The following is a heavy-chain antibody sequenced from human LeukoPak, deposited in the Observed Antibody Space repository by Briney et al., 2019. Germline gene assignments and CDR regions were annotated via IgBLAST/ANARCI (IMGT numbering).Heavy chain of an antibody. CDR3: ARNLWPPHSGSSCPNFDY. Sequence: GESLKISCKGSGYSFTSYWIGWVRQMPGKGLEWMGIIYPGDSDTRYSPSFQGQVTISADKSISTAYLQWSSLKASDTAMYYCARNLWPPHSGSSCPNFDYWGQGTLVTVSS. CDR1: GYSFTSYW. V-gene: IGHV5-51*01. CDR2: IYPGDSDT. J-gene: IGHJ4*02. D-gene: IGHD6-13*01.